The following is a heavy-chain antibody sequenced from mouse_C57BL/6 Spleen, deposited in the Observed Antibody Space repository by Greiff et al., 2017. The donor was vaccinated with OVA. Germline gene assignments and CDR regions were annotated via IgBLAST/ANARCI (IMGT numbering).Heavy chain of an antibody. CDR3: ARNLLYYGSSYGYFDV. V-gene: IGHV2-2*01. J-gene: IGHJ1*03. CDR2: IWSGGST. Sequence: VKLMESGPGLVQPSQSLSITCTVSGFSLTSYGVPWVRQSPGTGLEWLGVIWSGGSTDYTAAFISRLSISKDNSKSQVCFKMNSLQADDTARYYCARNLLYYGSSYGYFDVWGTGTTVTVSS. CDR1: GFSLTSYG. D-gene: IGHD1-1*01.